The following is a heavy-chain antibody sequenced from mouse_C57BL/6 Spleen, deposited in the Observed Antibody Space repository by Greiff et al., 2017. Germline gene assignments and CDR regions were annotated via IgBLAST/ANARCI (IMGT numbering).Heavy chain of an antibody. CDR3: ARDGSSPAWFAY. D-gene: IGHD1-1*01. V-gene: IGHV1-80*01. CDR2: IYPGDGDT. J-gene: IGHJ3*01. Sequence: QVQLKQSGAELVKPGASVKISCKASGYAFSSYWMNWVKQRPGKGLEWIGQIYPGDGDTNYNGKFKGKATLTADKSSSTAYMQLSSLTSEDSAVYFCARDGSSPAWFAYWGQGTLVTVSA. CDR1: GYAFSSYW.